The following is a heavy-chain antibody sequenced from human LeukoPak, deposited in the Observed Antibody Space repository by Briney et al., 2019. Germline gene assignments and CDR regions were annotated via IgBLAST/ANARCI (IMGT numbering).Heavy chain of an antibody. CDR3: ARGEDDSSGYYSTGGMDV. J-gene: IGHJ6*02. Sequence: GGSLRLSCAASGFTFSSYGMHWVRQAPGKGLEWVAVIWYDGSNKYYADSVKGRFTISRDNSKNTLYLQMNSLRAEGTAVYYCARGEDDSSGYYSTGGMDVWGQGTTVTVSS. V-gene: IGHV3-33*01. CDR2: IWYDGSNK. CDR1: GFTFSSYG. D-gene: IGHD3-22*01.